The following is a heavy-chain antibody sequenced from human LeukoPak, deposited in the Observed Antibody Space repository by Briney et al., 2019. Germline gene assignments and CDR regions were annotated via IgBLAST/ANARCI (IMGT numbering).Heavy chain of an antibody. CDR2: INPNNGNL. Sequence: ASVKVSCKASGYTFGSDDINWVRQATGQGLEWMGWINPNNGNLGYAQKFQGRVTITRNTPISTVYMELSSLRSEDTAVYYCARVTMIKNWFDPWGQGTLVTVSS. CDR1: GYTFGSDD. CDR3: ARVTMIKNWFDP. D-gene: IGHD3-22*01. V-gene: IGHV1-8*03. J-gene: IGHJ5*02.